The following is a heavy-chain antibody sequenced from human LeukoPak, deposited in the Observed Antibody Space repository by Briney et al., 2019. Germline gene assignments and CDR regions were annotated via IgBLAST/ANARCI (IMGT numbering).Heavy chain of an antibody. D-gene: IGHD1-26*01. CDR2: IYHSGST. CDR1: GGSISSSNW. V-gene: IGHV4-4*02. J-gene: IGHJ4*02. CDR3: ARDLRKVGATYFDY. Sequence: SETLSLTCAVSGGSISSSNWWSWVRQPLGKGLEWIGEIYHSGSTNYNPSLKSRVTISVDKSKNQFSLKLSSVTAADTAVYYCARDLRKVGATYFDYWGQGTLVTVSS.